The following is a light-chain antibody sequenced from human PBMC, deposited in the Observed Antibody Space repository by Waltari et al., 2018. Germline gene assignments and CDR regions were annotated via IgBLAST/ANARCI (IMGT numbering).Light chain of an antibody. CDR3: QQHYTPPFT. V-gene: IGKV4-1*01. J-gene: IGKJ3*01. CDR2: WAS. CDR1: QSVLYSPNNKNY. Sequence: DIVMTQSPDSLAVSLGERATINCKSSQSVLYSPNNKNYLAWYQQKPGQPPKLLIMWASTRESGVPDRFSGSGSGTEFTLTISSLQAEDVAVYYCQQHYTPPFTFGPGTKVDIK.